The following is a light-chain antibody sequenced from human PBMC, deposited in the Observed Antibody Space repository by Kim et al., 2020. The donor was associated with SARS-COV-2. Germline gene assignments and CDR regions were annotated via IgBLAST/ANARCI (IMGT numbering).Light chain of an antibody. V-gene: IGLV1-44*01. Sequence: GKGVIVSCAGSSYSVGSNSVNWYQHLRGTAPKLLMYNDNKRPSGVPDRFSGSKSGTSASLAISGLQSEDEADYYCATYDDSLKGVMFGGGTQLTVL. CDR1: SYSVGSNS. CDR3: ATYDDSLKGVM. CDR2: NDN. J-gene: IGLJ3*02.